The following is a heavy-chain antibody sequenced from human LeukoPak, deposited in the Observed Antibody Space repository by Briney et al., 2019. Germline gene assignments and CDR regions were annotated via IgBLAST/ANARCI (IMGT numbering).Heavy chain of an antibody. CDR1: GGSISGYY. V-gene: IGHV4-34*01. D-gene: IGHD3-22*01. CDR2: INHSGST. Sequence: SETLSLTCTVSGGSISGYYWSWIRQPPGKGLEWIGEINHSGSTNYNPSLKSRVTISVDTSKNQFSLKLSSVTAADTAVYYCAREYPPDDSSGYYYVYFDYWGQGTLVTVSS. J-gene: IGHJ4*02. CDR3: AREYPPDDSSGYYYVYFDY.